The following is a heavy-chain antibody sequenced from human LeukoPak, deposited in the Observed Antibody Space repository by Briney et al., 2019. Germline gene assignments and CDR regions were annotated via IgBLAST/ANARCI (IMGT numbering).Heavy chain of an antibody. D-gene: IGHD5-12*01. CDR1: GGTFSSYA. V-gene: IGHV1-69*13. CDR2: IIPIFGTA. Sequence: SVKVSCKASGGTFSSYAISWVRQAPGQGLEWMGGIIPIFGTANYAQKFQGRVTITADESTSTAYMELSSLRSEDTAVYYCARVVGADVDIVATIDYYYYYMDVWGKGTTVTVSS. CDR3: ARVVGADVDIVATIDYYYYYMDV. J-gene: IGHJ6*03.